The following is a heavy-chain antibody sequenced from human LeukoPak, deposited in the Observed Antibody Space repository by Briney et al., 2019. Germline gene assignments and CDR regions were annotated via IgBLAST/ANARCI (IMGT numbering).Heavy chain of an antibody. CDR2: ISYDGSNQ. V-gene: IGHV3-30*18. Sequence: PGRSLRLSCAASGFTFSSYGMNWVRQAPRKGLEWVAGISYDGSNQNYVDSVKGRFTISRDNSKNSLYLQMNSLRAEDTAVYYCAKRAYCSSSGCTFDYWGQGTLVTVSS. CDR3: AKRAYCSSSGCTFDY. J-gene: IGHJ4*02. D-gene: IGHD2-2*01. CDR1: GFTFSSYG.